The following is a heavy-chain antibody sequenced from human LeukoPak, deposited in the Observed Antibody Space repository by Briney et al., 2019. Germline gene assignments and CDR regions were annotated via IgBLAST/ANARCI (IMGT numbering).Heavy chain of an antibody. V-gene: IGHV3-23*01. CDR1: RFAFDNFA. Sequence: GGSLRLSCAASRFAFDNFAMSWVRQAPGKGLKWVATVNDNGAATFYADSVKGRFTISRDNSYNTVSLQMNGLRDDDTGVYYCAKGLKTGVGPYMGYHYYMDVWGKGATVTVSS. D-gene: IGHD3-16*01. J-gene: IGHJ6*03. CDR3: AKGLKTGVGPYMGYHYYMDV. CDR2: VNDNGAAT.